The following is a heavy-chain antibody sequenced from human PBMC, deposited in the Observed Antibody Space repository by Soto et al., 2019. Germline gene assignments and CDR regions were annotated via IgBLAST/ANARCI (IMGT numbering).Heavy chain of an antibody. CDR1: GGSISSYY. J-gene: IGHJ6*02. CDR3: ARGGVPYSSSWSYYYYGIDV. CDR2: IYYSGST. V-gene: IGHV4-59*01. Sequence: SETLSLTCTVSGGSISSYYWSWIRQPPGKGLEWIGYIYYSGSTNYNPSLKSRVTISVDTSKNQFSLKLSSVTAADTAVYYCARGGVPYSSSWSYYYYGIDVWGQGTTVT. D-gene: IGHD6-13*01.